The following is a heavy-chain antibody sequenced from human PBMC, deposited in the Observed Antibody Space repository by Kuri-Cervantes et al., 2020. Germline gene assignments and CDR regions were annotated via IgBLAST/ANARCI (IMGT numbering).Heavy chain of an antibody. J-gene: IGHJ3*02. D-gene: IGHD4-23*01. V-gene: IGHV3-7*03. CDR2: IKQDGSEK. Sequence: GGSLRLSCAASGFTFSSYWMSWVRQAPGKGLEWVANIKQDGSEKYYVDSVKGRFTISRDNAKSTLYLQMNSLRAEDTAVYYCAREGYGGIPDAFDIWGQGTMVTVSS. CDR3: AREGYGGIPDAFDI. CDR1: GFTFSSYW.